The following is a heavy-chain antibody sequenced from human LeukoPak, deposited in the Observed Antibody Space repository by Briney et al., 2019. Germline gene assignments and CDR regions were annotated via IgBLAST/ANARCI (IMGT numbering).Heavy chain of an antibody. V-gene: IGHV1-3*01. D-gene: IGHD1-26*01. CDR2: INAGNGNT. CDR1: GYTFTSYA. Sequence: GASLKVSCKAPGYTFTSYAMHSVRQAPGQRLEWMGWINAGNGNTKYSQKFQGRVTITRDTSASTAYMELSSLRSEDTAVYYCARDRGVVGATRGNNWFDPWGQGTLVTVSS. CDR3: ARDRGVVGATRGNNWFDP. J-gene: IGHJ5*02.